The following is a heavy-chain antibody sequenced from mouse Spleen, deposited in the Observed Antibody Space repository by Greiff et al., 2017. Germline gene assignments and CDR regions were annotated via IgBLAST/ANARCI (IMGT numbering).Heavy chain of an antibody. D-gene: IGHD2-3*01. CDR2: IYPGSGNT. Sequence: LVESGPELVKPGASVKISCKASGYTFTDYYINWVKQRPGQGLEWIGWIYPGSGNTKYNEKFKGKATLTVDTSSSTAYMQLSSLTSEDSAVYFCARPSDGYYGWYFDVWGAGTTVTVSS. CDR1: GYTFTDYY. V-gene: IGHV1-84*01. J-gene: IGHJ1*01. CDR3: ARPSDGYYGWYFDV.